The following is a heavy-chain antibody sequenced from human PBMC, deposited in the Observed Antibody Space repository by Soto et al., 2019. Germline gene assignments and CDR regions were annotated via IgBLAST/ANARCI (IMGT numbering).Heavy chain of an antibody. CDR2: ISGSGSTI. CDR3: ARDPYSSSWEVFDY. J-gene: IGHJ4*02. Sequence: EVRLVESGGGLVQPGGSLRVSCAASGFTFSNYGMNWVRQAPGKGLEWVSYISGSGSTIYYADSVKGRFTISRDNAKNSRYLLMDSLRDEDTAVYYCARDPYSSSWEVFDYWGQGTLVTVSS. CDR1: GFTFSNYG. D-gene: IGHD6-13*01. V-gene: IGHV3-48*02.